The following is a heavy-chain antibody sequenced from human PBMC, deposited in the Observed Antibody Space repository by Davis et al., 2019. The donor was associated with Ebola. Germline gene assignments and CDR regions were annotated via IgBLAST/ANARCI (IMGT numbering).Heavy chain of an antibody. V-gene: IGHV4-34*01. Sequence: MPSETLSLTCAVYGASFSDYFWSWIRQPPGKGLEWIGETGHSGYTNYSPSLMSRVTISVDSSKSQFSLKLHSVTAADTAVYYCARTTKTNIEASGLGFNSFDSWGQGALVSVSS. J-gene: IGHJ5*01. CDR2: TGHSGYT. CDR3: ARTTKTNIEASGLGFNSFDS. CDR1: GASFSDYF. D-gene: IGHD4-17*01.